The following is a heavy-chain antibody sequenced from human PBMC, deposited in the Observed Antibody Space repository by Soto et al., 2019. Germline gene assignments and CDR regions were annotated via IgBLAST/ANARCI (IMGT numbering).Heavy chain of an antibody. D-gene: IGHD3-3*01. CDR3: ARVVDDFWSGYYTYFDY. V-gene: IGHV3-7*01. CDR1: GFTFSSYW. J-gene: IGHJ4*02. Sequence: GGSLRLSCAASGFTFSSYWMSWVRQAPGKGLEWVANIKQDGSEKYYVDSVKGRFTISRDNAKNSLYLQMNSLRAEDTAVYYCARVVDDFWSGYYTYFDYWGQGTLVTVSS. CDR2: IKQDGSEK.